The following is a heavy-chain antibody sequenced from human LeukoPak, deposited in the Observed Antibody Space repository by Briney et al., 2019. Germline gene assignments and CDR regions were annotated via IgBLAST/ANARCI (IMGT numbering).Heavy chain of an antibody. D-gene: IGHD3-22*01. V-gene: IGHV3-23*03. CDR2: IYSIAGGGYT. CDR1: GFTFSSHA. J-gene: IGHJ4*02. CDR3: ARDPFDNSVHY. Sequence: PGGSLRLSCEASGFTFSSHALSWVRQAPGKGLEWVSLIYSIAGGGYTYYTDSVKGRFTFSRDNSKNTLFLQMNSLRVEDTAVYYCARDPFDNSVHYWGQGTLVTVSS.